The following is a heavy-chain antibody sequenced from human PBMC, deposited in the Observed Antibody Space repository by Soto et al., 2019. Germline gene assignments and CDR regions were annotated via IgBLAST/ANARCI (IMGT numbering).Heavy chain of an antibody. J-gene: IGHJ5*02. CDR2: INHSGST. D-gene: IGHD3-3*01. Sequence: TSETLSLTCAVYGGSFSGYYWSWIRQPPGKGLEWIGEINHSGSTNYNPSLKSRVTISVDTSKNQFSLKLSSVTAADTAVYYCARGHYDFWSGFLRGGFDPWGQGTLVTVSS. CDR1: GGSFSGYY. V-gene: IGHV4-34*01. CDR3: ARGHYDFWSGFLRGGFDP.